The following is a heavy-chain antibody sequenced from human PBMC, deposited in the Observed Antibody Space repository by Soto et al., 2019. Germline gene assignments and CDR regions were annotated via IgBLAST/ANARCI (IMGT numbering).Heavy chain of an antibody. CDR2: ISYDGSNK. CDR3: AKYIVLMAILPPGMDV. CDR1: GFTFSSYG. V-gene: IGHV3-30*18. Sequence: QVQLVESGGGVVQPGRSLRLSCAASGFTFSSYGMHWVRQAPGKGLEWVAVISYDGSNKYYADSVKGRFTISRDNSKNTLSLQMNSLRAEDTAVYYCAKYIVLMAILPPGMDVWGQGTTVTVSS. J-gene: IGHJ6*02. D-gene: IGHD2-8*01.